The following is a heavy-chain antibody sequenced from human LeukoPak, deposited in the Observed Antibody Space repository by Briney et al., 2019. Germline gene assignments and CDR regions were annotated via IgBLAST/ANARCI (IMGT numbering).Heavy chain of an antibody. D-gene: IGHD3-9*01. CDR3: ARTGDYDILTGYFDY. J-gene: IGHJ4*02. CDR2: IIPIFGTA. Sequence: SVKVSCKASGGTFSSYAISWVRQAPGQGLEWMGGIIPIFGTANYAQKFQGRVTITADESTSTAYMELSSLRSEDTAVYYCARTGDYDILTGYFDYWGQGTLVTVSS. CDR1: GGTFSSYA. V-gene: IGHV1-69*01.